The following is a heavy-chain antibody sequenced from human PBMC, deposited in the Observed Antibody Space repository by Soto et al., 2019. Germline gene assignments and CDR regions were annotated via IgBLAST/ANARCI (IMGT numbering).Heavy chain of an antibody. J-gene: IGHJ5*02. CDR3: ARVRGGYSAYGTWFDP. Sequence: ASVKVSCTASGGTFSNYPISWVRQAPGQGLEWMGGIIPIFGTVNYAQKFQGRATMTRNTSISTAYMELSSLRSEDTAVYFCARVRGGYSAYGTWFDPWGQGTLVTVPS. CDR2: IIPIFGTV. CDR1: GGTFSNYP. D-gene: IGHD5-12*01. V-gene: IGHV1-69*05.